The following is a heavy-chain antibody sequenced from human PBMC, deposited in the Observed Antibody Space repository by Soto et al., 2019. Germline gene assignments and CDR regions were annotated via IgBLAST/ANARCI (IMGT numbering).Heavy chain of an antibody. V-gene: IGHV3-53*01. CDR2: IYSGGST. CDR3: ARAVQDYHYYDSSGYYYHFDY. J-gene: IGHJ4*02. D-gene: IGHD3-22*01. CDR1: GFTVSSNY. Sequence: GGSLRLSCAASGFTVSSNYMSWVRQAPGKGLEWVSVIYSGGSTYYADSVKGRFTISRDNSKNTQYLQMNSLRAEDTAVYYCARAVQDYHYYDSSGYYYHFDYWGQGTLVTVSS.